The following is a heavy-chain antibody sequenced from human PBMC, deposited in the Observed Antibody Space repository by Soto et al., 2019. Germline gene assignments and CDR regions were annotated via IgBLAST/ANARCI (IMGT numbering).Heavy chain of an antibody. CDR3: ARGGVRISRTYYYDSSGYLSWLDP. CDR1: GGTFSSYA. CDR2: IIPIFGTA. Sequence: QVQLVQSGAEVKKPGSSVKVSCKASGGTFSSYAISWVRQAPGQGLEWMGGIIPIFGTANYAQKFQGRVTITADESTSTAYMELSSLRSEDTAVYYCARGGVRISRTYYYDSSGYLSWLDPWGQGTLVTVSS. V-gene: IGHV1-69*01. D-gene: IGHD3-22*01. J-gene: IGHJ5*02.